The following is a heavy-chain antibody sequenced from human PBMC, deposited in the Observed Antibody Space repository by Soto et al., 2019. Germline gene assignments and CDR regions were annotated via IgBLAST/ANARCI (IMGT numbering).Heavy chain of an antibody. CDR1: GCTFSSYE. CDR3: ARDSRLHPGI. J-gene: IGHJ3*02. CDR2: ISSSGSTI. D-gene: IGHD2-2*01. Sequence: EVQLVESGGGLVQPGGSLRLSCAASGCTFSSYEMNWVRQAPGKGLEWVSYISSSGSTIYYADSVKGRFTISRDNAKNSLYLQMNSLRAEDTAVYYCARDSRLHPGIWGQGTMVTVSS. V-gene: IGHV3-48*03.